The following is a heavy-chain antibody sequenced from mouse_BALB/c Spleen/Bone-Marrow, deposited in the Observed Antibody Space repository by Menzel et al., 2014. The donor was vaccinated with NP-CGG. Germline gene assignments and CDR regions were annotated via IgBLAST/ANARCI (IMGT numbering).Heavy chain of an antibody. J-gene: IGHJ1*01. Sequence: DVHLVESGGGLVQPGGSLRLSCATSGFTFTDYYMSWVRQPPGKALEWLGFIRNKANGYTTEYSASVQGRFTISRDNSQSILYLQMNTLRAEDSATYYCARDKHYDIYWYFDVWGAGTTVTVSS. CDR2: IRNKANGYTT. CDR1: GFTFTDYY. D-gene: IGHD1-1*01. CDR3: ARDKHYDIYWYFDV. V-gene: IGHV7-3*02.